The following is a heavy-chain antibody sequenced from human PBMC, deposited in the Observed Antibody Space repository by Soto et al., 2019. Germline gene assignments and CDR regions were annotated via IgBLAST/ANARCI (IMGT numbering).Heavy chain of an antibody. CDR2: IDHDGPT. J-gene: IGHJ4*02. CDR3: VRDSHGDY. Sequence: EVQLVESGGGLVQPGGSLRLSCAGSGFTFSNYWMHWVRQAPGKGLEWVSRIDHDGPTDYADSVRGRFTISRDNAENTLDLQMNSRGTEDTAEDYFVRDSHGDYWGQGTLVTVSS. V-gene: IGHV3-74*01. CDR1: GFTFSNYW.